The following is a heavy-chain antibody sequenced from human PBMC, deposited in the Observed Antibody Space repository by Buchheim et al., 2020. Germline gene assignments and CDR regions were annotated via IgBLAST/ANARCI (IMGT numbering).Heavy chain of an antibody. CDR3: ARDLGVGDSSGYLDY. CDR2: IYYSGST. V-gene: IGHV4-61*01. CDR1: GGSVSSGSYY. Sequence: QVQLQESGPGLVKPSETLSLTCTVSGGSVSSGSYYWSWIRQPPGKGLEWIGYIYYSGSTNYNPSLKSRVTISVDTSKNQFSLKLSSVTAADTAVYYCARDLGVGDSSGYLDYWGQGTL. J-gene: IGHJ4*02. D-gene: IGHD3-22*01.